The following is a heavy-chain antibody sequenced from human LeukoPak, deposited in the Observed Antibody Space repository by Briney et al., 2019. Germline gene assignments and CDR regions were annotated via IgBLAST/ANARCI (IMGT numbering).Heavy chain of an antibody. J-gene: IGHJ4*02. Sequence: GRSLRLSCAASGFTFSSYAMHWVRQAPGKGLDWVAVISYDGSNKYYADSVKGRFTISRDNSKNTLYLQMNSLRAEDTAVYYCARDSRGFDYWGQGTLVTVSS. CDR2: ISYDGSNK. V-gene: IGHV3-30-3*01. CDR1: GFTFSSYA. D-gene: IGHD3-16*01. CDR3: ARDSRGFDY.